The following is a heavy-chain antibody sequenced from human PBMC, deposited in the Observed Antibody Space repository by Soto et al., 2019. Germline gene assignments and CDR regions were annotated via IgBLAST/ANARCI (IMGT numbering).Heavy chain of an antibody. CDR1: VGSISSYY. CDR3: ARRESRGYSYGYDY. V-gene: IGHV4-59*08. CDR2: IYYSGST. Sequence: SETLSLTCTVSVGSISSYYWSWIRQPPGKGLEWIGYIYYSGSTNYNPSLKSRVTISVDTSKNQFSLKLSSVTAADTAVYYCARRESRGYSYGYDYWGQGTLVTVSS. D-gene: IGHD5-18*01. J-gene: IGHJ4*02.